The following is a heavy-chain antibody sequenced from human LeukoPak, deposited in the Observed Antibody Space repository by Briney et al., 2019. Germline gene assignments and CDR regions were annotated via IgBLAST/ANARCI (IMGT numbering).Heavy chain of an antibody. CDR3: ARDPHRERGTSNVFDI. D-gene: IGHD1-14*01. CDR2: IYYTGTT. V-gene: IGHV4-30-4*08. Sequence: SETLSLTCTVSGGSISSADFYWNWVRQPPGKGLESIGSIYYTGTTQYNPSLKSRITISLDMFKNQFSLKLSSVTAADTAVYYCARDPHRERGTSNVFDIWGQGTTVTVSS. J-gene: IGHJ3*02. CDR1: GGSISSADFY.